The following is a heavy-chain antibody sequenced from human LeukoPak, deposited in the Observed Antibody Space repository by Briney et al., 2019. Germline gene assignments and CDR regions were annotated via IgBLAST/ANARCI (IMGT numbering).Heavy chain of an antibody. V-gene: IGHV3-74*01. CDR3: ARGSGSYSFDY. CDR1: GLTFSSYW. Sequence: HSGGSLRLSCAASGLTFSSYWMHWVRQAPGKGLVWVSRINSDGSSTIYADSVKGRFTISRDNAKNTVVLQMNSLSAEDTAVYYCARGSGSYSFDYWGQGTLVTVSS. D-gene: IGHD1-26*01. CDR2: INSDGSST. J-gene: IGHJ4*02.